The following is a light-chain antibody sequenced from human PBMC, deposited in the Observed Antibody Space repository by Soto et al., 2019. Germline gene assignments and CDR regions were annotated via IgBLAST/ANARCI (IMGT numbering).Light chain of an antibody. Sequence: EIVLTQSPGTLSLSPGERASLSCRASLSVTNSYLAWYQQKPGQAPRLLIYGASSRAAGIPDRFSGSGSGTDFTLTISRLEPEDFAVYYCQQYGSSPLTFGGGTKVEIK. V-gene: IGKV3-20*01. CDR3: QQYGSSPLT. J-gene: IGKJ4*01. CDR1: LSVTNSY. CDR2: GAS.